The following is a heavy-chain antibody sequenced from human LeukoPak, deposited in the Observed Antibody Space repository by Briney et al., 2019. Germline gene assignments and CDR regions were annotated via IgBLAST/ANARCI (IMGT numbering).Heavy chain of an antibody. Sequence: SETLSLTCTVSGGSISSHYWSWIREPPGEGLEWIGYIYYSGSTNYNPSLKSRVTISVDTSKNQFSLKLSSVTAADTAVYYCARFRRYYGDWGQGTLVTVSS. V-gene: IGHV4-59*11. J-gene: IGHJ4*02. D-gene: IGHD1-26*01. CDR2: IYYSGST. CDR3: ARFRRYYGD. CDR1: GGSISSHY.